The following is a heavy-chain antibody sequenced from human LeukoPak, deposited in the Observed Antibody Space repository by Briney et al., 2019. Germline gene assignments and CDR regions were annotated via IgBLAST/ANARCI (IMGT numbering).Heavy chain of an antibody. CDR1: GGSISGYY. Sequence: SETLSLTCTVSGGSISGYYWSWIRQPPGEGLEYIGYISYSGATHYNPSLRSRVTISIDTSRNQFSLKLSSVTAADTAVYYCVRKSGSGGYDRYFDYWGQGILVTVSS. V-gene: IGHV4-59*01. CDR3: VRKSGSGGYDRYFDY. CDR2: ISYSGAT. D-gene: IGHD5-12*01. J-gene: IGHJ4*02.